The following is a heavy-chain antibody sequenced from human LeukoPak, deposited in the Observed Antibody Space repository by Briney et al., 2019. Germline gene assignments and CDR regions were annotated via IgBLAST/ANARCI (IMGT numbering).Heavy chain of an antibody. Sequence: GGSLRLSCAASGFTFSSYLMNWVRQAPGKGLEWVAYIKHDGSDKKYVDSVKGRFTISRDNSKNTLYLQMNSLRAEDTAVYYCAKDWRIAVAGLFDYWGQGTLVTVSS. D-gene: IGHD6-19*01. CDR2: IKHDGSDK. J-gene: IGHJ4*02. V-gene: IGHV3-7*03. CDR3: AKDWRIAVAGLFDY. CDR1: GFTFSSYL.